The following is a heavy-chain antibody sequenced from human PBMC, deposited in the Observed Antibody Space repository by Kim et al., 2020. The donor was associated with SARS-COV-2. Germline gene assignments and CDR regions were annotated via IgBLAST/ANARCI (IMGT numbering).Heavy chain of an antibody. CDR3: ARVLPSHYYGSGLDP. CDR2: IYYSGST. D-gene: IGHD3-10*01. Sequence: SETLSLTCTVSGGSISSYYWSWIRQPPGKGLEWIGYIYYSGSTNYNPSLKSRVTISVDTSKNQFSLKLSSVTAADTAVYYCARVLPSHYYGSGLDPWGQGTLVTVSS. J-gene: IGHJ5*02. CDR1: GGSISSYY. V-gene: IGHV4-59*01.